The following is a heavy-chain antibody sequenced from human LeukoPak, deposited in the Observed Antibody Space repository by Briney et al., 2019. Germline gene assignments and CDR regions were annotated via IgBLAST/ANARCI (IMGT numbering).Heavy chain of an antibody. V-gene: IGHV3-23*01. D-gene: IGHD2-15*01. CDR1: GFTFSSYA. CDR2: ISGSGGST. J-gene: IGHJ6*02. CDR3: AKDPGCSGGNCYLYYYYGMDV. Sequence: GGSLRLSCAASGFTFSSYAMSWVRQAPGKGLEWVSAISGSGGSTYYADSVKGRFTISRDNSKNTLYLQMNSLRAEDTAVYYCAKDPGCSGGNCYLYYYYGMDVWGQGTTVTVSS.